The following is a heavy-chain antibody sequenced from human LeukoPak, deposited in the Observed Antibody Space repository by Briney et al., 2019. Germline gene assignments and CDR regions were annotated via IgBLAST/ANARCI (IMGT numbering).Heavy chain of an antibody. Sequence: SGGSLRLSCAASGFSFSSYAVHWVRQAPGKGLEWVAVISYDGSNKYYADSVKGRFTISRDNSKNTLYLQMNSLRAEDTAVYYCARARGEQQLVVDYWGQGTLVTVSS. CDR2: ISYDGSNK. V-gene: IGHV3-30*04. CDR3: ARARGEQQLVVDY. D-gene: IGHD6-13*01. J-gene: IGHJ4*02. CDR1: GFSFSSYA.